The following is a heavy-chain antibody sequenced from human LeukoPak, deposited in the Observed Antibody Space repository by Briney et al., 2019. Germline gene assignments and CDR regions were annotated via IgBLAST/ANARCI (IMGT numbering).Heavy chain of an antibody. CDR1: GFSFSGYS. V-gene: IGHV3-21*01. D-gene: IGHD2-21*02. Sequence: GGSLRLSCAASGFSFSGYSMNWVRQAPGKGLEWVSAITSSQSNVWYADSVKGRFTISRDNAKNSLYLEMNSLRVEDTAVYYCAKGGTYCGGDCYGTKHWGQGTLVTVSS. J-gene: IGHJ4*02. CDR3: AKGGTYCGGDCYGTKH. CDR2: ITSSQSNV.